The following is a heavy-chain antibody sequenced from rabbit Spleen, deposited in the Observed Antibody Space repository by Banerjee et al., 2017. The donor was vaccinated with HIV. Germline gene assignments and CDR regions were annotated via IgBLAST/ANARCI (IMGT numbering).Heavy chain of an antibody. Sequence: QEQLVESGGGLVQTEGSLTLTCKASGFSFSSDAWIYWVRQAPGKGLEWIACIPAGSSGNIGYANWAKGRFTISKTSSTTVTLQMTSLTAADTATYFCARDLGASGAYGIDLWGQGTLVTVS. J-gene: IGHJ3*01. V-gene: IGHV1S45*01. CDR3: ARDLGASGAYGIDL. CDR1: GFSFSSDAW. D-gene: IGHD6-1*01. CDR2: IPAGSSGNI.